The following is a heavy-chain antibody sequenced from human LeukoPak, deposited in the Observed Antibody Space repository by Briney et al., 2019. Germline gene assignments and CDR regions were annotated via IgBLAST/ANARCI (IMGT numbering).Heavy chain of an antibody. V-gene: IGHV3-11*01. CDR3: ARVPRQQLVGVG. J-gene: IGHJ4*02. CDR2: ISSSGSTI. CDR1: GFTFSGYY. D-gene: IGHD6-13*01. Sequence: PGGSLRLSCAASGFTFSGYYMSWIRRAQGKGLGWVSYISSSGSTIYYADSVRGRFTISRDNAKNSLYLQMNSLRAEDTAVYYCARVPRQQLVGVGWGQGTLVTVSS.